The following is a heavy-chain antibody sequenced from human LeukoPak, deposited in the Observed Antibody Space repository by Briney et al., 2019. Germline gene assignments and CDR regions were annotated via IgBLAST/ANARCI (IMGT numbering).Heavy chain of an antibody. V-gene: IGHV1-69*05. Sequence: SVKVSCKASGGTFSSYAISWVRQPPGQGLEWMGGIIPIFGTANHAQKFQGRVTFTTAESTSTAYMELSSLRSEDKAVYYCAPTTRGQCGTPSPADRLPWGQGTLVTVSS. CDR1: GGTFSSYA. CDR2: IIPIFGTA. CDR3: APTTRGQCGTPSPADRLP. D-gene: IGHD5-12*01. J-gene: IGHJ4*02.